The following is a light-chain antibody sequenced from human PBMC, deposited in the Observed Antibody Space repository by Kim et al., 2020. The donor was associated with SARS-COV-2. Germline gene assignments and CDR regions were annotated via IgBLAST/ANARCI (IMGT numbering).Light chain of an antibody. CDR2: KAS. CDR3: QQYNRYSWT. Sequence: ASVGDRVTITCRASQSISTWLAWYQQKPGKAPKLLIYKASSLERGVPSRFSGSGSGTEFTLTISSLQPNDFATYYCQQYNRYSWTFGQGTKVDIK. J-gene: IGKJ1*01. CDR1: QSISTW. V-gene: IGKV1-5*03.